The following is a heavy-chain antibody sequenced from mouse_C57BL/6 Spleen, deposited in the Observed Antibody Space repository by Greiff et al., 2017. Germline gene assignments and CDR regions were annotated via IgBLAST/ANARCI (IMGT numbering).Heavy chain of an antibody. V-gene: IGHV1-64*01. D-gene: IGHD1-1*01. CDR3: ANYYGSSNRYFEV. J-gene: IGHJ1*03. CDR1: GYTFTSYW. Sequence: QVQLQQPGAELVKPGASVKLSCKASGYTFTSYWMHWVKQRPGQGLEWIGMIHPNSGSTNYNEKFKSKATLTVDKSSSTAYMQLSSLTSEDSAVYYCANYYGSSNRYFEVWGTGTTVTVSS. CDR2: IHPNSGST.